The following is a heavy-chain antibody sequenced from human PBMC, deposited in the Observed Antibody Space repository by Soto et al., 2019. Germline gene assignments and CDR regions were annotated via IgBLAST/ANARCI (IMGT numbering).Heavy chain of an antibody. D-gene: IGHD6-19*01. J-gene: IGHJ3*02. V-gene: IGHV3-23*01. CDR2: ISGNGGTT. CDR3: AKRFAYSSGLDGFDI. Sequence: GGSLRLSCAASGFIFSSYAMTCVRQGPWKGLEWVSGISGNGGTTYYADSVKGRFIISRDNSKNTLFLQMNSLRAEDSAIYYRAKRFAYSSGLDGFDIWGQGTMVTVSS. CDR1: GFIFSSYA.